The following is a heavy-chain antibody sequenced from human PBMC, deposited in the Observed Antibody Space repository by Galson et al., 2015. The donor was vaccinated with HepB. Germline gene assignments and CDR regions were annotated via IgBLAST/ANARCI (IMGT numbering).Heavy chain of an antibody. CDR1: GYTFTNYY. CDR3: ATEGRDSSGSNEEYYYYYYMDV. CDR2: VDPEDGET. D-gene: IGHD3-22*01. V-gene: IGHV1-69-2*01. Sequence: VKVSCKVSGYTFTNYYMHWVQQAPGKGLEWMGLVDPEDGETIYAEKFQGRVTITADTSTDTAYMELSSLRSEDTAVYYCATEGRDSSGSNEEYYYYYYMDVWGKGTTVTVSS. J-gene: IGHJ6*03.